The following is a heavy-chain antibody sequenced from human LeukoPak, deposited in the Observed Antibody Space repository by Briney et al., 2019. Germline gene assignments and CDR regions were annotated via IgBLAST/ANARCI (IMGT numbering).Heavy chain of an antibody. CDR1: GGSISSYY. Sequence: SETLSLTCTVSGGSISSYYWSWIRQPPGKGLEWIGYIYYSGSTNYNPSLKSRVTISVDTSKNQFSLKLSSVTAADTAVYYCARDFGALDAFDIWGQGTMVTVSS. CDR3: ARDFGALDAFDI. V-gene: IGHV4-59*01. D-gene: IGHD3-3*01. CDR2: IYYSGST. J-gene: IGHJ3*02.